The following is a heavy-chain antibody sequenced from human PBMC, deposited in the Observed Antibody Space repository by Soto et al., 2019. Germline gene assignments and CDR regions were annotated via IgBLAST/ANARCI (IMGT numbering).Heavy chain of an antibody. CDR1: GFTFRNYA. CDR2: ISAGAVAT. V-gene: IGHV3-23*01. CDR3: AKGRESSGSYRPFDY. Sequence: GGSLRLSCEASGFTFRNYAMSWVRQAPGKGLEWVSAISAGAVATNYADSVKGRFTISRDNSKNTLYLQMNSLRAEDTAVYYCAKGRESSGSYRPFDYWGQGALVTVSS. D-gene: IGHD3-22*01. J-gene: IGHJ4*02.